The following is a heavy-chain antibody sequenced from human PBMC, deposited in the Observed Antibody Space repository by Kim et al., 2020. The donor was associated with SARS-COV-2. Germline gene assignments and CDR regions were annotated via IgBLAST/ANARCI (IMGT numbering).Heavy chain of an antibody. Sequence: ADSVKGRFTISRDNSKNTLYLQKNGLRGEDTAVYYCARAAYYYGSGGDFDDWGQGTLVTVSS. D-gene: IGHD3-10*01. CDR3: ARAAYYYGSGGDFDD. V-gene: IGHV3-30*01. J-gene: IGHJ4*02.